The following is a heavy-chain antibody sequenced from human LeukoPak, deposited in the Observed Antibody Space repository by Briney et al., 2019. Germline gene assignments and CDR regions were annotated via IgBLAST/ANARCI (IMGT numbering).Heavy chain of an antibody. J-gene: IGHJ4*02. CDR2: ISYDGSNK. Sequence: HPGRSLRLSCAASGFTFSSYGMHWVRQAPGKGLEWVAVISYDGSNKYYADSVKGRFTISRDNSKNTLYLQMNSLRAEDTAVYYCAKVGGLDYYDSSGYHPFDYWGQGTLVTVSS. CDR1: GFTFSSYG. D-gene: IGHD3-22*01. CDR3: AKVGGLDYYDSSGYHPFDY. V-gene: IGHV3-30*18.